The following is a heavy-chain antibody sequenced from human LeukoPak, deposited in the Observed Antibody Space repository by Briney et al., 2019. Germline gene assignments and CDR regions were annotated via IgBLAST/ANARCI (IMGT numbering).Heavy chain of an antibody. CDR2: IYHSGST. CDR1: GGSISSSNW. Sequence: SETLSLTCAVSGGSISSSNWWSWVRPPPGKGLEWIGEIYHSGSTNYNPSLKSRVTISVDKSKNQFSLKLSSVTAADTAVYYCARASYYYGSGSPPAFDIWGQGTMVTVSS. D-gene: IGHD3-10*01. CDR3: ARASYYYGSGSPPAFDI. J-gene: IGHJ3*02. V-gene: IGHV4-4*02.